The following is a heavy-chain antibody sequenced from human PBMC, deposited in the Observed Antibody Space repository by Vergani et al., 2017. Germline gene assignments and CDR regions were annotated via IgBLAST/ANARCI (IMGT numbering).Heavy chain of an antibody. V-gene: IGHV3-23*01. J-gene: IGHJ4*02. D-gene: IGHD3-3*01. CDR3: AKDGLAYYDFWSGYYKGGSVDY. CDR1: GFTFSSYA. CDR2: ISGSGGST. Sequence: EVQLLESGGGLVQPGGSLRLSCAASGFTFSSYAMSWVRQAPGKGLEWVSAISGSGGSTYYADSVKGRFTISRDNSKNTLYLQMNSLRAEDTAVYYCAKDGLAYYDFWSGYYKGGSVDYWGQGTLVTVSS.